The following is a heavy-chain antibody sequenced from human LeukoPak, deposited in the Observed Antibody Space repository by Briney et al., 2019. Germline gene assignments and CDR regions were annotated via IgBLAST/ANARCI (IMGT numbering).Heavy chain of an antibody. V-gene: IGHV1-46*01. D-gene: IGHD3-22*01. CDR1: GYTFTSYY. Sequence: ASVKVSCKASGYTFTSYYMHWVRQAPGQGLEWMGIINPSGGSTSYAQKFQGRVTMTRDMSTSTVYMELSSLRSEDTAVYYCGRMVSYDSSGSLYFDYWGQGTLVTVSS. CDR3: GRMVSYDSSGSLYFDY. CDR2: INPSGGST. J-gene: IGHJ4*02.